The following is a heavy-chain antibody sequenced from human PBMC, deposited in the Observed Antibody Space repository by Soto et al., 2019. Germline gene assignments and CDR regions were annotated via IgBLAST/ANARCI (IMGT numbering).Heavy chain of an antibody. Sequence: QITLKESGPPLVKPTQTLTLTCTFSGFSFDTSEVGVGWIRQPPGKALEWLALVYLDNDKRYNPSLRSRLTITRDTAKDDVVLTLTTMDPVDTATYYCASSLAAMAAPLTPCPDGVCFRACFIYWGQRILVTVSS. CDR2: VYLDNDK. J-gene: IGHJ4*02. CDR1: GFSFDTSEVG. CDR3: ASSLAAMAAPLTPCPDGVCFRACFIY. D-gene: IGHD2-8*02. V-gene: IGHV2-5*02.